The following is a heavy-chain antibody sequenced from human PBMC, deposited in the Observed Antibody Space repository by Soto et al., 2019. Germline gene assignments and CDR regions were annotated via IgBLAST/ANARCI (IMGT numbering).Heavy chain of an antibody. CDR1: GYSFTSYW. J-gene: IGHJ3*02. CDR2: IYPGDSDT. D-gene: IGHD5-12*01. Sequence: GESLKISCKGSGYSFTSYWIGWVRQMPGKGLEWMGIIYPGDSDTRYSPSFQGQVTISADKSISTTYLRWSSLKASDTAMYYCARLQSRLDIVPPFDIWGQGTMVTV. CDR3: ARLQSRLDIVPPFDI. V-gene: IGHV5-51*01.